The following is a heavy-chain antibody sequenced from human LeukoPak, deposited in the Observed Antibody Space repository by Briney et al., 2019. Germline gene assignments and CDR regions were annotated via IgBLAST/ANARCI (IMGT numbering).Heavy chain of an antibody. CDR3: TRDQGVSKQLEVDY. D-gene: IGHD6-6*01. CDR2: IKSKTDGGTT. CDR1: GFTFSNAW. Sequence: GGSLRLSCAASGFTFSNAWMSWVRQAPGKGLEGVGRIKSKTDGGTTDYAAPGKGRFTISRDDSKNTRYLQMTRLNSAETAVYYCTRDQGVSKQLEVDYWGQGTLVTVSS. V-gene: IGHV3-15*01. J-gene: IGHJ4*02.